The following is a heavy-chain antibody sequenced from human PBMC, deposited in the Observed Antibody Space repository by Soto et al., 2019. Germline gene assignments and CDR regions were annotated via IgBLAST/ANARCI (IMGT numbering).Heavy chain of an antibody. D-gene: IGHD2-21*01. CDR3: ARAPGRTKPIEF. CDR1: GDSISNNKW. J-gene: IGHJ1*01. CDR2: MHHSGSI. V-gene: IGHV4-4*02. Sequence: TSETLSLTCSVSGDSISNNKWWSWVRQPPGKGLEWIGEMHHSGSIHYNASLKSRATLSVDKSRNQFSLQLTSVTAADTAVYYCARAPGRTKPIEFWGQGTLVTVSP.